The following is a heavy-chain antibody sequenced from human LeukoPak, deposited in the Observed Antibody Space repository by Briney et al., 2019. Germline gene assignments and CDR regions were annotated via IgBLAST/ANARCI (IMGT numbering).Heavy chain of an antibody. Sequence: PGGSLRLSCAASGFSFSYYSMNWVRQAPGKGLEWVSSITSNSRYIHYADSVKGRFTISRDNAKNSLYLQMNSLRAEDTAVYYCARDALSYCSSTSCYKNYFDYWGQGTLVTVSS. J-gene: IGHJ4*02. V-gene: IGHV3-21*01. D-gene: IGHD2-2*01. CDR2: ITSNSRYI. CDR1: GFSFSYYS. CDR3: ARDALSYCSSTSCYKNYFDY.